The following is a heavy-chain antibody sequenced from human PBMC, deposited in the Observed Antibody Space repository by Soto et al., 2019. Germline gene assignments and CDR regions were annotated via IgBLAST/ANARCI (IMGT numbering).Heavy chain of an antibody. CDR1: GVTFCSVT. V-gene: IGHV3-21*01. CDR3: TRDASRDSSARGWFDP. D-gene: IGHD6-13*01. CDR2: ISSNSAYI. J-gene: IGHJ5*02. Sequence: PGVAVRLSCAASGVTFCSVTMNWVRQAPGKGLEWVSTISSNSAYIYYTDALRCRFTISRDNAKNSLHLQMNSLRAEDTAVYYCTRDASRDSSARGWFDPWGPGTLVTVSS.